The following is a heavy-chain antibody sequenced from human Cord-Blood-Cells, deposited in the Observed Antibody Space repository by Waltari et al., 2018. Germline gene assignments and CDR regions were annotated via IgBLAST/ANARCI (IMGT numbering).Heavy chain of an antibody. V-gene: IGHV4-34*01. CDR1: GGSFSGYY. CDR2: MNHGGST. J-gene: IGHJ4*02. Sequence: QVQLQQWCAGLLQPSETLSLTCAVYGGSFSGYYWSWIRQPPGKGLEWIGEMNHGGSTKYSPSLKDRVTISVETAKNQFSLKLISVTAADTAVYYCAAGSGTTWPFFDYCGQGTLFTVSS. CDR3: AAGSGTTWPFFDY. D-gene: IGHD1-1*01.